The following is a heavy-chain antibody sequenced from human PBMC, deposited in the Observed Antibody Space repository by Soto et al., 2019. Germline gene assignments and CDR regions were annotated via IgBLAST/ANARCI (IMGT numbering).Heavy chain of an antibody. J-gene: IGHJ4*02. CDR1: GGSMSSYY. D-gene: IGHD3-16*01. Sequence: QVQLQESGPGLVKPSETLSLTCTVSGGSMSSYYWSWIRQPPGKGLEWIGYIYYSGSTNYNPSLKSRVTTSVDTSKTQVSLKLNSVTAADTAVYYCARRWGGALDYWGQGTLVTVSS. CDR2: IYYSGST. V-gene: IGHV4-59*08. CDR3: ARRWGGALDY.